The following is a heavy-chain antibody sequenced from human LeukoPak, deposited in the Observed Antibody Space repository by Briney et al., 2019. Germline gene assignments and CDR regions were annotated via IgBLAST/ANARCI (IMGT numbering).Heavy chain of an antibody. J-gene: IGHJ6*03. V-gene: IGHV1-18*01. CDR1: NYTFTSYG. CDR2: ITTFSGKT. Sequence: GASVKVSCKASNYTFTSYGIHWVRQAPGQGLEWMGWITTFSGKTNYAQKLQDRVTMTTDTSTSTAYMELRSLRSDDTAVYYCARRTISGLDYYYMDVWGKGTTVIVSS. CDR3: ARRTISGLDYYYMDV. D-gene: IGHD2-15*01.